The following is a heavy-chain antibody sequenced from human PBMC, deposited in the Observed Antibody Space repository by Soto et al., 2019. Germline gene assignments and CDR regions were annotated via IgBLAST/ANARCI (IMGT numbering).Heavy chain of an antibody. Sequence: QVQLQESGPGLVKPSQTLSLTCTVSGGSISSGDYYWSWIRQPPGKGLEWIGYIYYSGSTYYNPSPKSRVTISVDTSKNQFSLKLSSVTAADTAVYYCAREGYCSGGSCYPPYYYYGMDVWGQGTTVTVSS. CDR1: GGSISSGDYY. V-gene: IGHV4-30-4*01. D-gene: IGHD2-15*01. CDR3: AREGYCSGGSCYPPYYYYGMDV. CDR2: IYYSGST. J-gene: IGHJ6*02.